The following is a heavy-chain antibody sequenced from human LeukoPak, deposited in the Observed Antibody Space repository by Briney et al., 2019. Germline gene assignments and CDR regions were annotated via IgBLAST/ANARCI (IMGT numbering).Heavy chain of an antibody. Sequence: GGSLRLXCVASGFTFSDYWMRWVRQAPGKGLEWVANIKEDGSENYYVDSVRGRFTISRDNAKNSLYLQMNSLRAEDTAMYYCARAYAGGIFDSWGQGTLVTVSS. CDR1: GFTFSDYW. CDR3: ARAYAGGIFDS. CDR2: IKEDGSEN. J-gene: IGHJ4*02. D-gene: IGHD3-16*01. V-gene: IGHV3-7*04.